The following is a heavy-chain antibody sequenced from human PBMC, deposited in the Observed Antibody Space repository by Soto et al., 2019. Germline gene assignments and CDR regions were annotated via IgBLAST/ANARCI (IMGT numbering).Heavy chain of an antibody. CDR1: GFTFSDYY. Sequence: QVQLVESGGGLVQPGGSLRLSCAASGFTFSDYYMSWIRQAPGKGLEWVSYISSSSSYTNYADSVKGRFTISRDNAKNSLYLQMNSLRAEDTAVYYCARGGVLLWFGELLRSNAFDIWGQGTMVTVSS. CDR2: ISSSSSYT. CDR3: ARGGVLLWFGELLRSNAFDI. D-gene: IGHD3-10*01. J-gene: IGHJ3*02. V-gene: IGHV3-11*06.